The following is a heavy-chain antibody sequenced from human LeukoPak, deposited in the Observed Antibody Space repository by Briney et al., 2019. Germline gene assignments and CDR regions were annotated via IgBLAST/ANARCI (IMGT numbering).Heavy chain of an antibody. V-gene: IGHV1-24*01. CDR1: GYTLTELS. J-gene: IGHJ4*02. D-gene: IGHD3-10*01. CDR2: FDPEDGET. Sequence: ASVKVSCKVSGYTLTELSMHWVRQAPGKGLEWMGGFDPEDGETIYAQKFQGRVTMTEDTSTDTAYMELSSLRSEDTAVYYCATKPEMVRGVISGYWGQGTLATVSS. CDR3: ATKPEMVRGVISGY.